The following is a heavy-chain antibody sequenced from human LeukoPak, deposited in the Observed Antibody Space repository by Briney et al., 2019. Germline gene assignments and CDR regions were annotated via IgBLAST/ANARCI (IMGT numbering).Heavy chain of an antibody. D-gene: IGHD6-13*01. J-gene: IGHJ4*02. V-gene: IGHV3-7*03. CDR1: GLTFSNYW. CDR3: VKNSGWYRLDC. Sequence: GGSLRLSCGASGLTFSNYWMTWVRQAPGKGLEWVADIKEDGSEKYYVDSVKGRFTISRDNAKNSLFLQMDSLRSEDTAVYYCVKNSGWYRLDCWGQGTLVTVSS. CDR2: IKEDGSEK.